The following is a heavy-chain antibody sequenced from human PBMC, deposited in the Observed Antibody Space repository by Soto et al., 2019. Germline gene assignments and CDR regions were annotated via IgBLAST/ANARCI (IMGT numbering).Heavy chain of an antibody. J-gene: IGHJ4*02. V-gene: IGHV1-18*01. D-gene: IGHD3-16*01. CDR1: GYTFSSSS. CDR2: ISVYNGNT. Sequence: QVQLVQSGAQVKKPGASVKVSCKASGYTFSSSSITWVRQAPGQGLECMGWISVYNGNTNYAQTLQGRVTMSTDTSTGTAYMEVRSLRSDDTAVDYCARNASGGFDSWGQGTLVTVSS. CDR3: ARNASGGFDS.